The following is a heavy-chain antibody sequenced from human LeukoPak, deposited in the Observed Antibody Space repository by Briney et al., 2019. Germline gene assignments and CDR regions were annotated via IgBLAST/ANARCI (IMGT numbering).Heavy chain of an antibody. V-gene: IGHV4-39*07. CDR2: IYYSGST. CDR3: AREGEGQLWFQP. J-gene: IGHJ5*02. CDR1: GGSISSSSYY. Sequence: SETLSLTCTVSGGSISSSSYYWGWIRQPPGKGLEWIGSIYYSGSTYHNPSLKSRVTISVDTSKNQFSLKLSSVTAADTAVYYCAREGEGQLWFQPWGQGTLVTVSS. D-gene: IGHD5-18*01.